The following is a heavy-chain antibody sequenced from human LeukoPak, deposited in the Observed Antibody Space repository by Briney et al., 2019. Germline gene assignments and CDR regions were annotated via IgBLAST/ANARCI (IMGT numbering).Heavy chain of an antibody. CDR2: ISSGSSFI. CDR1: GFTFSSIS. J-gene: IGHJ4*02. CDR3: ARDGDLGKKFFDY. Sequence: GGSLRLSCAASGFTFSSISMNWVRQAPGKGLEWVSSISSGSSFIYYADSVKGRFTTSRDNAKNSLFLQMNSLRAEDTAVYYCARDGDLGKKFFDYWGQGTLVTVSS. V-gene: IGHV3-21*06. D-gene: IGHD7-27*01.